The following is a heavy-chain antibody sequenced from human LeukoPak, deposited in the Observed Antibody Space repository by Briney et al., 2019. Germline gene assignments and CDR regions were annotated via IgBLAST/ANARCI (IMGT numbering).Heavy chain of an antibody. V-gene: IGHV3-23*01. D-gene: IGHD3-3*01. CDR1: GLAFSSYA. J-gene: IGHJ4*02. CDR3: ADYGVSGVRNNFY. CDR2: ISVASNT. Sequence: GGSLRLSCAASGLAFSSYAMSWVRQAPGKGLELVSTISVASNTFYAVSVKGRFTISRDNSRNTVYLQMTSLRADDTAVYYCADYGVSGVRNNFYWGQGTLVTVSS.